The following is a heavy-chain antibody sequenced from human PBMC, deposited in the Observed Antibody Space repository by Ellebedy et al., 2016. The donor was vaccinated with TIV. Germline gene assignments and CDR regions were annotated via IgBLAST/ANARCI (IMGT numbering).Heavy chain of an antibody. V-gene: IGHV3-48*02. D-gene: IGHD5-18*01. CDR1: GFTFSSYS. CDR3: ARGSRSYGYHNWFDP. J-gene: IGHJ5*02. CDR2: ISSSSSTI. Sequence: PGGSLRLSCAASGFTFSSYSMNWVRQAPGKGLEWVSYISSSSSTIYYADSVKGRFTISRDNAKNSLYLQMNSLRDEDTAVYYCARGSRSYGYHNWFDPWGQGTLVTVSS.